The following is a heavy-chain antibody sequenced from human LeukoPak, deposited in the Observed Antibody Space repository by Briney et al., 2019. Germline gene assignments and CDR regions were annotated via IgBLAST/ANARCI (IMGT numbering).Heavy chain of an antibody. CDR1: GYTFTSYG. CDR2: ISAYNGNT. V-gene: IGHV1-18*01. J-gene: IGHJ6*03. Sequence: ASVKVSCKATGYTFTSYGISWVRQAPGQGLEWMGWISAYNGNTNYAQKLQGRVTMTTDTSTSTAYMELRSLRSDDTAMYYCARQSGYYYYMDVWGKGTTVTVSS. D-gene: IGHD3-10*01. CDR3: ARQSGYYYYMDV.